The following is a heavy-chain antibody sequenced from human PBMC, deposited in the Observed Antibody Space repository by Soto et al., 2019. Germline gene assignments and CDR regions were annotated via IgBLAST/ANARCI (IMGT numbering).Heavy chain of an antibody. CDR1: GDSISSGANY. J-gene: IGHJ4*02. D-gene: IGHD5-18*01. Sequence: SETLSLTCTVSGDSISSGANYWSWIRQPPGKGLEWIGYIYYSGSTYYNPTLKSRVTISVDRSKNLFSLKLSSVTAADTAVYYCARAPRSGYSYGYVDYWGQGTLVTVSS. CDR3: ARAPRSGYSYGYVDY. V-gene: IGHV4-30-4*01. CDR2: IYYSGST.